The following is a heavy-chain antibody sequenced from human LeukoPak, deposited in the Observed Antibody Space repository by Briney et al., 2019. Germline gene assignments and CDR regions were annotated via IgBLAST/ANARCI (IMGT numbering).Heavy chain of an antibody. CDR3: AGSDYGDYFYY. D-gene: IGHD3-16*01. J-gene: IGHJ4*02. V-gene: IGHV1-18*01. Sequence: ASVKVSCKASGYTFTSYGISWVRQAPGQGLEWMGWISAYNGNTNYAQKLQGRVTMTTDTSTSTAYMELRGLRSDDTAVYYCAGSDYGDYFYYWGQGTLVTVSS. CDR1: GYTFTSYG. CDR2: ISAYNGNT.